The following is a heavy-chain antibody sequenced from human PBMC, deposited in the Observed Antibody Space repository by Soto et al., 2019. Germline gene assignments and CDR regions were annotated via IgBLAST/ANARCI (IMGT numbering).Heavy chain of an antibody. CDR2: IYATGST. CDR3: ARGGVAVPDRNRFSETSYFYGMDV. D-gene: IGHD6-19*01. Sequence: QVQLQESGPELVKPSETLSLTCTVSGGSIISYYWTWIRQSAGKGLEWIGHIYATGSTNYNPSLKSRVTMSVDTSENQFSLKLNSVTAADTAVYYCARGGVAVPDRNRFSETSYFYGMDVWGQGTTVTVSS. CDR1: GGSIISYY. J-gene: IGHJ6*02. V-gene: IGHV4-4*07.